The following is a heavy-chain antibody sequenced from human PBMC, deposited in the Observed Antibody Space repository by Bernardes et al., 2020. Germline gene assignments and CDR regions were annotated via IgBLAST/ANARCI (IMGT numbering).Heavy chain of an antibody. Sequence: GGSLRLSCAASGFRFRSYAMSWVRQAPGKGLEWVSAISGSGDSTYYAHSVKGRFTISRDSSKNTVYLQMNSLRAEDTAVYYCAKVGRELRSDGYFDYWGQGTLVTVSS. V-gene: IGHV3-23*01. CDR3: AKVGRELRSDGYFDY. J-gene: IGHJ4*02. CDR1: GFRFRSYA. CDR2: ISGSGDST. D-gene: IGHD3-3*01.